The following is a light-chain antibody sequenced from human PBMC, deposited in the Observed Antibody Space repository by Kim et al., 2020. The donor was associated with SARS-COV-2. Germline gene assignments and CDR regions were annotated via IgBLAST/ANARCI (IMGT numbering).Light chain of an antibody. CDR3: QQSYSTLRFT. Sequence: DIQMTQSPSSLSASVGDRVTITCRASQSISSSLNWYQQKPGKAPKLLIYAASSLQSGVPSRFSGSGSGTDFTLTISSLQPEDFATYYCQQSYSTLRFTYGPGTKVDIK. V-gene: IGKV1-39*01. CDR1: QSISSS. J-gene: IGKJ3*01. CDR2: AAS.